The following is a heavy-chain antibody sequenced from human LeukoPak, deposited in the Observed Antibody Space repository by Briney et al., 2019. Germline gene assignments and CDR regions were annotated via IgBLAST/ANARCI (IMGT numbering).Heavy chain of an antibody. CDR1: GFTFSDYY. V-gene: IGHV3-11*01. CDR3: ATDRPIVVVPAAQPDYFDY. D-gene: IGHD2-2*01. J-gene: IGHJ4*02. CDR2: ISSGGSTI. Sequence: KPGGSLRLSCAASGFTFSDYYMSWLRQAPGKRLGWGSYISSGGSTIYYADSVKGRFTISRDNAKNSLYLQMNSLRAEDTAVYYCATDRPIVVVPAAQPDYFDYWGQGTLVTVSS.